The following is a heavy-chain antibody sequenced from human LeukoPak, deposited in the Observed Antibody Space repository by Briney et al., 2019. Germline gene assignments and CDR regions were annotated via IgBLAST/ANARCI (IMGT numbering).Heavy chain of an antibody. V-gene: IGHV1-2*02. CDR3: AGYYYDSSGYYYYDY. D-gene: IGHD3-22*01. CDR2: INPNSGGT. CDR1: GYTFTGYH. J-gene: IGHJ4*02. Sequence: ASVKVSCKASGYTFTGYHMHWVRQAPGQGLEWMGWINPNSGGTNYAQKFQGRVTMTRDTSISTAYMELSRLRSDDTAVYYCAGYYYDSSGYYYYDYWGQGTLVTVSS.